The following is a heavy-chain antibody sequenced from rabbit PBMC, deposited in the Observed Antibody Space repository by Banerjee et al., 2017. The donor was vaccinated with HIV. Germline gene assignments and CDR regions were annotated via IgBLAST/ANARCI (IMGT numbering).Heavy chain of an antibody. CDR3: ARGDGDNGYNL. Sequence: QEQLEESGGDLVKPEGSLTLSCKASGFTLSSYYMCWVRQAPGKGLEWIGCISTSTGNTYYATWAKGRFTISKTSSTTMTLQMTSLTAADTATYFCARGDGDNGYNLWGQGTLVTVS. J-gene: IGHJ4*01. D-gene: IGHD2-1*01. CDR2: ISTSTGNT. V-gene: IGHV1S45*01. CDR1: GFTLSSYY.